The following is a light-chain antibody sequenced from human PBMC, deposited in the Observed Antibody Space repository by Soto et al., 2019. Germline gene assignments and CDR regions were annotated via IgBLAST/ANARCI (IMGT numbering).Light chain of an antibody. Sequence: DIQMAQSPSSLSASVGDRVTITCRASQRISNYLNWYQQKPGKAPKLLIYAAASLQSGVPSRFSGSGSGTDFTLTISSLQPEDFATYYCQQSYSTPWTFGQGTKLEIK. J-gene: IGKJ1*01. CDR3: QQSYSTPWT. V-gene: IGKV1-39*01. CDR1: QRISNY. CDR2: AAA.